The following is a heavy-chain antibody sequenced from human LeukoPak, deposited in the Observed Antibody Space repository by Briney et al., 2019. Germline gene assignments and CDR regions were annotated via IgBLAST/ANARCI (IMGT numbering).Heavy chain of an antibody. D-gene: IGHD6-13*01. Sequence: ASVNVSCTASGYTFTGFYMHWVPQAPGQGLEWMGWINPNSGGTNYAQKFQGRVTMTRDTSISTAYMELSRLRSDDTAVYYCARGEQQLVLYHYYMDVWGKGTTVTVSS. J-gene: IGHJ6*03. CDR3: ARGEQQLVLYHYYMDV. CDR2: INPNSGGT. CDR1: GYTFTGFY. V-gene: IGHV1-2*02.